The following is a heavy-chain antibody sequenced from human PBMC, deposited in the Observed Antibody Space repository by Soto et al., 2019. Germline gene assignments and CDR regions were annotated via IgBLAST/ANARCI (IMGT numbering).Heavy chain of an antibody. CDR3: AKGRANTMFDVDTRFDY. D-gene: IGHD3-3*01. CDR1: GFSFSNYA. J-gene: IGHJ4*02. Sequence: EVQLLESGGGLVQPGGSLTLSCAASGFSFSNYAMSWVRQAPGKGLEWVSLIGGNGGTTNYADSVKGRFTISRDNSRKTWFLQMRSLRAEDTAVYYCAKGRANTMFDVDTRFDYGGQGTLVTVSS. V-gene: IGHV3-23*01. CDR2: IGGNGGTT.